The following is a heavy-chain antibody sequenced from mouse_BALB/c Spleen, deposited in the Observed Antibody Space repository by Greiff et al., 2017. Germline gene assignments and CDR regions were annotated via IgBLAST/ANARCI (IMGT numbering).Heavy chain of an antibody. D-gene: IGHD1-1*01. Sequence: VQLQESAAELARPGASVKMSCKASGYTFTSYTMHWVKQRPGQGLEWIGYINPSSGYTEYNQKFKDKTTLTADKSSSTAYMQLSSLTSEDSAVYYCARSHYYGSPDYWGQGTTLTVSS. CDR1: GYTFTSYT. CDR3: ARSHYYGSPDY. V-gene: IGHV1-4*02. J-gene: IGHJ2*01. CDR2: INPSSGYT.